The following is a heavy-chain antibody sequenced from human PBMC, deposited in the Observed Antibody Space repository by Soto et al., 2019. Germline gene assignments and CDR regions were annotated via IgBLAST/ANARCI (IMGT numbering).Heavy chain of an antibody. CDR1: GYSFTDYY. CDR3: ARVGCSSFRCYGHGMDV. J-gene: IGHJ6*02. D-gene: IGHD2-2*01. Sequence: ASVKVSCRASGYSFTDYYIHWVRQAPGQGLEWMGWINPNSGGTKFAHQFKGWVTMTRDRSISTLYMELSSLKSDDTAVYYCARVGCSSFRCYGHGMDVWGQGTTVTVSS. CDR2: INPNSGGT. V-gene: IGHV1-2*04.